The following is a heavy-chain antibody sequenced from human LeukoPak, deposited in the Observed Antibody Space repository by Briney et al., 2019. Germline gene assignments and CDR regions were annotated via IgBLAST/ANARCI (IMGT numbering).Heavy chain of an antibody. Sequence: GGSLRLSCAASGFTFSDFAMIWVRQPPGKGLEWVSSTFQGGGEIHYADSVRGRFTISRDNSRSTLFLQMNSLRGEDTAIYYCATYRQVKLPFEAWGQGALVTVSS. CDR2: TFQGGGEI. D-gene: IGHD5-18*01. J-gene: IGHJ5*02. CDR1: GFTFSDFA. V-gene: IGHV3-23*01. CDR3: ATYRQVKLPFEA.